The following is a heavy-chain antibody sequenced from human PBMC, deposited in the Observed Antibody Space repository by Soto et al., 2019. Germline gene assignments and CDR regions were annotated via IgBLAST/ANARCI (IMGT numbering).Heavy chain of an antibody. D-gene: IGHD2-15*01. CDR3: ARSGARDIVVVVAAGWFDP. CDR2: INAANGNT. CDR1: GYTFTSYA. J-gene: IGHJ5*02. Sequence: QVQLVQSGAEVKKPGASVKVSCKASGYTFTSYAMHWVRQAPGQGLGGMGWINAANGNTKYSQKFQGRVTITRDTSASTAYMELSSLRSEDTAVYYCARSGARDIVVVVAAGWFDPWGQGTLVTVSS. V-gene: IGHV1-3*01.